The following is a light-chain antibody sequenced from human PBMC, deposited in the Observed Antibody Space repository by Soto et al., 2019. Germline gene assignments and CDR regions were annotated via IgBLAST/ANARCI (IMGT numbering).Light chain of an antibody. V-gene: IGKV3-15*01. J-gene: IGKJ1*01. CDR2: GTS. CDR3: QQYNNWPRT. Sequence: IVSTQSPSTLSLAPGERAALSCRASQSVNSNLAWYQQKAGQAPRLLIYGTSTRATGIPARFSGSGSGTDFTLTISSLQFEDFAVYYCQQYNNWPRTFGQGTNVDIK. CDR1: QSVNSN.